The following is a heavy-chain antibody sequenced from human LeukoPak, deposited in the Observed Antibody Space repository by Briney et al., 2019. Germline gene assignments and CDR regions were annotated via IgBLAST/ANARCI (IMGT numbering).Heavy chain of an antibody. D-gene: IGHD2-8*02. Sequence: PGGSLRLSCAGSGFTFSGSWMAWVRQVPGKGLEWVANINKRGSETYYVDSVRGRFTISRGNDKNSLFLQMNSLRVDDTALYYCARELVVGPAEYFQHWGHGTLVTVSS. V-gene: IGHV3-7*01. CDR1: GFTFSGSW. J-gene: IGHJ1*01. CDR2: INKRGSET. CDR3: ARELVVGPAEYFQH.